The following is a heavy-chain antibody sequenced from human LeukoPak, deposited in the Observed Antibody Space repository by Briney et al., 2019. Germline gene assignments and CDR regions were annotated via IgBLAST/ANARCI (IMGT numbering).Heavy chain of an antibody. Sequence: SETLSLTCAVSGFPISTGYYWGWLRQPPGKGLEWTGRIYHSGSTYYNPSLKSRVTISVDTSKNQFSLKLSSVTAADTAVYYCARLGDYYDSSGYYYFDYRGQGTLVTVSS. CDR1: GFPISTGYY. CDR2: IYHSGST. J-gene: IGHJ4*02. D-gene: IGHD3-22*01. CDR3: ARLGDYYDSSGYYYFDY. V-gene: IGHV4-38-2*01.